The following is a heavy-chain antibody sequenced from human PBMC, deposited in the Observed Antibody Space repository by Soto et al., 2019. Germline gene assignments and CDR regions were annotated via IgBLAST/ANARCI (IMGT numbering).Heavy chain of an antibody. Sequence: QVQLVQSGAEVKKPGSSVKVSCKASVGTFSSYAIDWVRQAPGQGLEWMGGIIPIFGTTNYAQKLQGRVKPTADESTRTAYMELSTLTSEDTAVYYCARGTVTGSEYNYYYYGMDVWGQGTTVTVSS. CDR2: IIPIFGTT. V-gene: IGHV1-69*12. D-gene: IGHD1-1*01. CDR3: ARGTVTGSEYNYYYYGMDV. CDR1: VGTFSSYA. J-gene: IGHJ6*02.